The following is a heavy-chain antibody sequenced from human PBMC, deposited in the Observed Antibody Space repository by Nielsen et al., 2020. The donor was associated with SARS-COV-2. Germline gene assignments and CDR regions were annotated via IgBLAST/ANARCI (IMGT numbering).Heavy chain of an antibody. Sequence: WIRQPPGKGLEWIGEINHSGSTNYNPSLKSRVTISVDTSKNQFSLKLSSVTAADTAVYYCARHVVVPAGFDYWGQGTLVTVSS. CDR3: ARHVVVPAGFDY. CDR2: INHSGST. D-gene: IGHD2-2*01. V-gene: IGHV4-34*01. J-gene: IGHJ4*02.